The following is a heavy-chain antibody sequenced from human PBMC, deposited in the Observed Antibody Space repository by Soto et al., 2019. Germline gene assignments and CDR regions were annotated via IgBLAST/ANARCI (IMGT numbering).Heavy chain of an antibody. CDR2: IFSNDEK. CDR1: GFSLSNPRMG. V-gene: IGHV2-26*01. CDR3: ARVTFSSSRQSAFDY. Sequence: QVTLKESGPVLVNPTETLTLTCTVSGFSLSNPRMGVSWIRQPPGKALEWLAHIFSNDEKSYSTSLKSRLTISKDTSKSQVVLTMSNMDPVHTATYYCARVTFSSSRQSAFDYWGQGTLVTVSS. J-gene: IGHJ4*02. D-gene: IGHD6-6*01.